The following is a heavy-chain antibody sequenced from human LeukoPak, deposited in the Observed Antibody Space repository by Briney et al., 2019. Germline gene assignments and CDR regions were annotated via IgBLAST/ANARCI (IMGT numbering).Heavy chain of an antibody. CDR3: AKEKRGFDY. CDR1: GFGFGYYH. J-gene: IGHJ4*02. V-gene: IGHV3-64*02. CDR2: ISSNGRST. Sequence: GGSLTLSCAVSGFGFGYYHMHWVRQAPGKGLECVSAISSNGRSTYYADSVKGRFIVSRDNSNNTLYLQMGGLKPEDMAVYYCAKEKRGFDYWGQGTLVTVSS.